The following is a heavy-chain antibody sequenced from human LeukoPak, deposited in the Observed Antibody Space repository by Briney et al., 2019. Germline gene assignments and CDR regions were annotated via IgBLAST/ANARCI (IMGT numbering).Heavy chain of an antibody. Sequence: SQTLSLTCAISGDSVSNKNTAWNWIRQSPSRGLEWLGRTYYRSKWHNTYAASVKSRITINPDTSKNQFSLQLNSVTAADTAVYYCARGQKAYSYGYFYENRFDYWGQGTLVTVSS. J-gene: IGHJ4*02. D-gene: IGHD5-18*01. CDR3: ARGQKAYSYGYFYENRFDY. CDR2: TYYRSKWHN. CDR1: GDSVSNKNTA. V-gene: IGHV6-1*01.